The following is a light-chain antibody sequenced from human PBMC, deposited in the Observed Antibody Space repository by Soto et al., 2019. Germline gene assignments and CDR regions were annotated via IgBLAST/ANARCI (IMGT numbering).Light chain of an antibody. J-gene: IGKJ5*01. CDR3: QPYNTWPH. CDR1: QCIVDT. V-gene: IGKV3-15*01. Sequence: EVVMRQAPATRSVSPGACATLSCSASQCIVDTLAWYQHKPGQTPRILIYGTSTRATGVPTRFSGSRSGAEFTLPISRLPSEAFAVYYCQPYNTWPHFAQGTRLEIK. CDR2: GTS.